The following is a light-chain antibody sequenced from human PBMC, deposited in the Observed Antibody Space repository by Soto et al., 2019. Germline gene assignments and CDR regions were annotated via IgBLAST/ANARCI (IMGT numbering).Light chain of an antibody. V-gene: IGLV3-21*04. CDR2: YDS. J-gene: IGLJ1*01. Sequence: SYELTQPPSVSVAPGKTARITGGGNNMGSKSVHWYQQKPGQAPVLVIYYDSDRPSGIPERFSGSNYGNTATLTISRVEAGDEADYYCQVWDSSSDHPYVFGTGTKLTVL. CDR3: QVWDSSSDHPYV. CDR1: NMGSKS.